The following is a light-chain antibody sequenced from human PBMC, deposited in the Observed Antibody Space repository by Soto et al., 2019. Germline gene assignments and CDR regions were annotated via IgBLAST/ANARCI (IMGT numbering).Light chain of an antibody. Sequence: DIQMTQSPSSLSASVGDRVTITCRASQSITIYLNWYQQQPGKAPRLLIYGASTLQTGVPSRFSGSGSMTDFTLTISDLQPEDFATYYCQPTYTAPRTFGQGTKV. CDR2: GAS. CDR3: QPTYTAPRT. CDR1: QSITIY. V-gene: IGKV1-39*01. J-gene: IGKJ1*01.